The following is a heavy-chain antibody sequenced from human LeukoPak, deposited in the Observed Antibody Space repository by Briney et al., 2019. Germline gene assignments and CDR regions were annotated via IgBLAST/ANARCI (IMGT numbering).Heavy chain of an antibody. D-gene: IGHD2-21*02. CDR3: AIDYCGGDCYLGGDGMDV. J-gene: IGHJ6*02. CDR1: GYTFISYG. V-gene: IGHV1-18*01. CDR2: ISAYNGNT. Sequence: ASVTVSCKASGYTFISYGISWVRQAPGQGLEWMGWISAYNGNTNYAQKLQGRVTMTTDTSTSTAYMELRSLRSDDTAMYYCAIDYCGGDCYLGGDGMDVWGQGTTVTVSS.